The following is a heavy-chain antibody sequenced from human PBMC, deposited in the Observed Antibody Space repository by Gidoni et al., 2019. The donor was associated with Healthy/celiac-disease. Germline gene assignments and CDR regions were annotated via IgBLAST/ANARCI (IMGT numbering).Heavy chain of an antibody. D-gene: IGHD5-12*01. Sequence: LEWVAVIWYDGSNKYYADSVKGRFTISRDNSKNTLYLQMNSLRAEDTAVYYCARDRDGYTTRQIFDYWGQGTLVTVSS. CDR3: ARDRDGYTTRQIFDY. J-gene: IGHJ4*02. CDR2: IWYDGSNK. V-gene: IGHV3-33*01.